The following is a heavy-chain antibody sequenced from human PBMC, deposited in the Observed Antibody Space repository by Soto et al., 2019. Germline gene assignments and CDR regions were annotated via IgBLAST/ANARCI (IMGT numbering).Heavy chain of an antibody. CDR3: AHRSYFDRQNYFVY. J-gene: IGHJ4*02. D-gene: IGHD3-9*01. Sequence: SGPTLVNPTQTLTLTCTFSGFSLSTSGVGVGWIRQPPGKALEWLALIYWNDDKRYSPSLKSRLTITKDTSKNQVVLTMTNMDPVDTATYYCAHRSYFDRQNYFVYWGQATLVTVST. CDR2: IYWNDDK. V-gene: IGHV2-5*01. CDR1: GFSLSTSGVG.